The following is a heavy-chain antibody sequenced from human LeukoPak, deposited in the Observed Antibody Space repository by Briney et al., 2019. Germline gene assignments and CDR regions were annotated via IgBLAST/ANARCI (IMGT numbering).Heavy chain of an antibody. J-gene: IGHJ4*02. CDR2: TYYRSKWYN. D-gene: IGHD6-19*01. V-gene: IGHV6-1*01. CDR1: GDSVSSNSAA. CDR3: ARGEGRGGSVAGLTLDY. Sequence: SQTLSLTCAISGDSVSSNSAAWNWIRQSPSRGLEWLGRTYYRSKWYNDYAVSGKSRITINPDTSKNQYSLQLNSVTPEDTAVYYCARGEGRGGSVAGLTLDYWGQGTLVTVSS.